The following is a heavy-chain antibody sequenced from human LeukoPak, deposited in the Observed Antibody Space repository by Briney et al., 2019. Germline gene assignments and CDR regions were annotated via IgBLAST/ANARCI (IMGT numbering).Heavy chain of an antibody. V-gene: IGHV1-2*02. CDR1: GYTCTGYY. J-gene: IGHJ4*02. CDR2: INPNSGGT. CDR3: AKHDGYSRRPFDY. Sequence: ASVKVSCKASGYTCTGYYMHWVRQAPGQGLEWMGWINPNSGGTNYAQKFQGRVTITADESTSTAYMELSSLRSEDTAVYYCAKHDGYSRRPFDYWGQGTLVTVSS. D-gene: IGHD5-18*01.